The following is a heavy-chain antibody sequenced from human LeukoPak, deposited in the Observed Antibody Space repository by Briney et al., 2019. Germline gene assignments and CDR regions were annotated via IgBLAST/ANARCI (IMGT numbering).Heavy chain of an antibody. V-gene: IGHV3-48*02. CDR1: GFSFSSYP. D-gene: IGHD1-7*01. CDR3: ARGINYAFDI. J-gene: IGHJ3*02. CDR2: ITKSGSTI. Sequence: PGGSLRLSCAASGFSFSSYPMNWVRQAPGKGLEWVSHITKSGSTIYHADSVKGRFTISRDNAKNSLYLQMNGLRDEDTAVYYCARGINYAFDIWGQGTMVTVSS.